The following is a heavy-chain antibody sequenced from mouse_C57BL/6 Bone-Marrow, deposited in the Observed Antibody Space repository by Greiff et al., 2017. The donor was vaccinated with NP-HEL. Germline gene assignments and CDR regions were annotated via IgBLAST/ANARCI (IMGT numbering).Heavy chain of an antibody. CDR1: GYTFTSYW. CDR3: ARLRQSTWFAY. CDR2: IHPSDSDT. J-gene: IGHJ3*01. D-gene: IGHD1-1*01. V-gene: IGHV1-74*01. Sequence: QVQLKQPGAELVKPGASVKVSCKASGYTFTSYWMHWVKQRPGQGLEWIGRIHPSDSDTNYNQKFKGKATLTVDKSSSTAYMQLSSLTSEDSAVYYCARLRQSTWFAYWGQGTLVTVSA.